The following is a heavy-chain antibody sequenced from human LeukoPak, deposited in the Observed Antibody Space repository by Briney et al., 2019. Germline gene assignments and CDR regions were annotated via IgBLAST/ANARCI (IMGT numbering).Heavy chain of an antibody. J-gene: IGHJ4*02. CDR3: AKDLKAYVEQLAAGYFDY. Sequence: RGSLRLSCAASGFTFSRYAMSWVRPAPGGGRGWGSAISGSGGSTVYADSVKCRFNITRDNSKKTQYLQMNGLGAEDTAVYYCAKDLKAYVEQLAAGYFDYWGQGTLVTVSS. V-gene: IGHV3-23*01. D-gene: IGHD6-6*01. CDR1: GFTFSRYA. CDR2: ISGSGGST.